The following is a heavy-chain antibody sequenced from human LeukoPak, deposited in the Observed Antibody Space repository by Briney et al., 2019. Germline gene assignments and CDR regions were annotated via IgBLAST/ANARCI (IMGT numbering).Heavy chain of an antibody. Sequence: SETLSLTCTVSGDSITSYYWSWVRQPPGKGLEWIGYIYYTGSTNYNPSLKSRVTMSVDTSKNQFSLKLSSVTAADTAVYYCARAYCSGGSCPNFDYWGQGTLVTVSS. D-gene: IGHD2-15*01. CDR2: IYYTGST. CDR3: ARAYCSGGSCPNFDY. V-gene: IGHV4-59*01. J-gene: IGHJ4*02. CDR1: GDSITSYY.